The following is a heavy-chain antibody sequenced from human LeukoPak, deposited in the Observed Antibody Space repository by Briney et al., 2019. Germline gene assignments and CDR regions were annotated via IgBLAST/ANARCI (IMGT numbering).Heavy chain of an antibody. Sequence: SETLSLTCTVSDGSISSSSYYWGWIRQPPGKGLEWIGTIYYSGTTYYNPSLKSRVTISVDTSKNQFSLKLCSVTAADTAVYYCARHPSDYGPYYYYMDVWGKGTTVTVSS. CDR3: ARHPSDYGPYYYYMDV. V-gene: IGHV4-39*01. CDR1: DGSISSSSYY. J-gene: IGHJ6*03. CDR2: IYYSGTT. D-gene: IGHD4-17*01.